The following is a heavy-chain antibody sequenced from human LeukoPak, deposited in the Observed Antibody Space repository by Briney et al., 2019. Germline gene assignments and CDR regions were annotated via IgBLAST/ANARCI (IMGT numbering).Heavy chain of an antibody. CDR1: GFTFSSYG. J-gene: IGHJ4*02. D-gene: IGHD1-26*01. CDR2: IWYDGSNK. Sequence: GRSLRLSCAASGFTFSSYGMHWVRQAPGKGLEWVAVIWYDGSNKYYADSVKGRFTISRDNSKNTLYLQMNSLRAEDTAVYYCARVNLWWEVLLLYYWGPGTLVTVSS. CDR3: ARVNLWWEVLLLYY. V-gene: IGHV3-33*01.